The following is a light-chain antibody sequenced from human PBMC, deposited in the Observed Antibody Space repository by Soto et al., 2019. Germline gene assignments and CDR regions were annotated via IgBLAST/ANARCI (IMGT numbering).Light chain of an antibody. CDR2: GAS. CDR1: QSVSSSY. V-gene: IGKV3-20*01. J-gene: IGKJ5*01. Sequence: EIVLTQSPGTLSLSPGERATLSCRASQSVSSSYLAWYQQKPGKAPRLLISGASSRATGIPDRFSGSGSGTDLTLTISRLEPEDFAIYYCQQYGNSPITFGQGTRLESK. CDR3: QQYGNSPIT.